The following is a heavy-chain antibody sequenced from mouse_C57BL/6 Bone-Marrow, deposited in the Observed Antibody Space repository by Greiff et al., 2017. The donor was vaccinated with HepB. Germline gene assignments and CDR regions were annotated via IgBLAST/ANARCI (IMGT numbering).Heavy chain of an antibody. CDR3: TFITTVVATDDY. CDR1: GFNIKDDY. D-gene: IGHD1-1*01. Sequence: VQLKESGAELVRPGASVKLSCTASGFNIKDDYMHWVKQRPEQGLEWIGWIDPENGDTEYASKFQGKATITADPSSNTAYLQLSSLTSEDTAVYYCTFITTVVATDDYWGQGTTLTVSS. J-gene: IGHJ2*01. CDR2: IDPENGDT. V-gene: IGHV14-4*01.